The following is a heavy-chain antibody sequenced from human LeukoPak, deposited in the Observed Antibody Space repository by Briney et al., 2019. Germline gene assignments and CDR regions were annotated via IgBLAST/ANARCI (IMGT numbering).Heavy chain of an antibody. Sequence: PSAILSLTCAVYGGSYSDYSWTWIRQPPGKGLEWIGEINQSGGTNYNPSLMSRVIMSVDTSKNQISLKVNSVTAADTAVYYCARVGYSFSLNDWSRIGLGAYPTKYYYYMDVWGKGTTVTVSS. CDR1: GGSYSDYS. CDR3: ARVGYSFSLNDWSRIGLGAYPTKYYYYMDV. D-gene: IGHD5-18*01. V-gene: IGHV4-34*01. J-gene: IGHJ6*03. CDR2: INQSGGT.